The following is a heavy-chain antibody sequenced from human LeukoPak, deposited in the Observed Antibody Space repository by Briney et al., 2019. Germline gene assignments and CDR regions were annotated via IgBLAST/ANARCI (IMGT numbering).Heavy chain of an antibody. CDR1: GFTFSNYW. CDR3: AGVRGY. V-gene: IGHV3-7*04. J-gene: IGHJ4*02. Sequence: GGSLRLSCAPSGFTFSNYWMTWVRQAPGEGLEWVANIKQDGSDKYYVDSVKGRFTISRDNAKNSLYLQMNSLRVQDTAVYYCAGVRGYWGQGILVTVSS. CDR2: IKQDGSDK.